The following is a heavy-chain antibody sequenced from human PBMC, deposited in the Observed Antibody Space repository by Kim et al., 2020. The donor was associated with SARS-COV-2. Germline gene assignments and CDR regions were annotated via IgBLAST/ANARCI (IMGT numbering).Heavy chain of an antibody. CDR3: VRTYSANPGFDY. V-gene: IGHV1-46*03. J-gene: IGHJ4*02. D-gene: IGHD6-13*01. Sequence: SYAQKFQGRVTMTRDKSTRTVYMELSSLRSEDTAVYYCVRTYSANPGFDYWGQGTLVTVSS.